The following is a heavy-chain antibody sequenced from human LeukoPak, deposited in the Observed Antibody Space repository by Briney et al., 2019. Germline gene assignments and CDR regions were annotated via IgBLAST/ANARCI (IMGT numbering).Heavy chain of an antibody. D-gene: IGHD6-13*01. CDR1: GFTVSGHP. CDR2: IYRGGNT. V-gene: IGHV3-53*01. J-gene: IGHJ4*02. Sequence: GGSLRLSCAASGFTVSGHPMSWVRQAPGKGLEWVSVIYRGGNTYYADSVKGRFTISRDNSKNTLYLQMNSLRAEDTAVYYCAKIAAAGLNFDYWGQGTLVTVSS. CDR3: AKIAAAGLNFDY.